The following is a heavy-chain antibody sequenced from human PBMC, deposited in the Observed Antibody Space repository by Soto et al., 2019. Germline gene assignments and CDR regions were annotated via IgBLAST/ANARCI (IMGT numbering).Heavy chain of an antibody. CDR3: ARDSKLRGTVEYAFDI. Sequence: PSQTLSLTCAISGDSVSSNSAAWNWIRQSPSRGLEWLGRTYYRSKWYNDYAVSVKSRITINPDTSKNQFSLQLNSVTPEDTAVYYCARDSKLRGTVEYAFDIWGQGTMVTVSS. CDR2: TYYRSKWYN. D-gene: IGHD1-1*01. J-gene: IGHJ3*02. V-gene: IGHV6-1*01. CDR1: GDSVSSNSAA.